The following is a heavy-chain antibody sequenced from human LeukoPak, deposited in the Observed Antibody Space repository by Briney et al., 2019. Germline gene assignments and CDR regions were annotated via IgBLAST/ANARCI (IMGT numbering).Heavy chain of an antibody. V-gene: IGHV3-48*01. CDR3: ARDFAY. J-gene: IGHJ4*02. CDR2: IISSSSTI. Sequence: GGSLRLSCAASGFTFSSYSINWVRQAPGKGLEWVSYIISSSSTIYYADAVKGRLTISRDNAKNSLYLQMNSLRAEDTAVYYCARDFAYWGEGTLVNVSS. CDR1: GFTFSSYS.